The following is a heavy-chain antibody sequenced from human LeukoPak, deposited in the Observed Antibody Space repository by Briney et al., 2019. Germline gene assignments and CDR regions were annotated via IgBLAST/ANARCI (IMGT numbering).Heavy chain of an antibody. V-gene: IGHV4-34*01. D-gene: IGHD6-6*01. Sequence: PSETLSLTCAVYGGSFSGYYWSWIRQPPGKGLEGIGEINHSGSTNYNPSLKSRVTISVDTSKNQFSLKLSSVTAADTAVYYCASAGYSSSSFDYWGQGTLVTVSS. J-gene: IGHJ4*02. CDR2: INHSGST. CDR3: ASAGYSSSSFDY. CDR1: GGSFSGYY.